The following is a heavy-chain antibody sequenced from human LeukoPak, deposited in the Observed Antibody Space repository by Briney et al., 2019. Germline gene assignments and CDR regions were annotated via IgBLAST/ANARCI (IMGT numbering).Heavy chain of an antibody. V-gene: IGHV3-53*01. CDR3: AKVAATFFTEYFQH. Sequence: GGSLRLSCAASGFTVNSNYMSWVRQAPGKGLEWVSVIYSGGSTYYADSVKGRFTISRDNSKNTLYLQMNSLRAEDTAVYYCAKVAATFFTEYFQHWGQGTLVTVSS. J-gene: IGHJ1*01. CDR1: GFTVNSNY. D-gene: IGHD2-15*01. CDR2: IYSGGST.